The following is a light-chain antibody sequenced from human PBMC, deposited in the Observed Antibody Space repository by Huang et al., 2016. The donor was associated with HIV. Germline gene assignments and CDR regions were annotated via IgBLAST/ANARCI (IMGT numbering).Light chain of an antibody. V-gene: IGKV3-20*01. CDR1: QSVSINY. CDR3: QHYSSSPPFA. CDR2: GAS. J-gene: IGKJ3*01. Sequence: EIVLTQSPGTLSFSPGERATLSCRASQSVSINYLAWYQQKPGQAPRLLVYGASGRASGIPDRFSGSGSGTDFTLTISRLEPEDFAIYYCQHYSSSPPFAFGPGTKVDIK.